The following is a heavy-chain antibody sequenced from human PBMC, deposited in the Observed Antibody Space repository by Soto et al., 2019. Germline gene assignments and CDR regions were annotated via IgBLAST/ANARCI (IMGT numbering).Heavy chain of an antibody. V-gene: IGHV4-39*01. CDR1: GGSIRSSSYY. CDR3: ARRGGSSPFDY. CDR2: IYYSGST. D-gene: IGHD1-26*01. J-gene: IGHJ4*02. Sequence: QLQLQESGPGLVKPSETLSLTCTVSGGSIRSSSYYWGRIRQSPGKGLEWIGNIYYSGSTYYNPSLKSRVTISVDTSKNQFSLKLSSVTAADTAVYYCARRGGSSPFDYWGQGTLVTVSS.